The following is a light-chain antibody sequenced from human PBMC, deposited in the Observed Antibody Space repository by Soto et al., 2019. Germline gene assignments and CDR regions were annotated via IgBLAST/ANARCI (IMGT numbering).Light chain of an antibody. CDR3: QQRTNWPLFT. CDR1: QRVSSY. J-gene: IGKJ3*01. V-gene: IGKV3-11*01. Sequence: IVLVQCRATLSLSPGERATRSCRARQRVSSYLAWHQQKPGQAPSLLTYHTSHRATGVPARFSGSGSGTDFTLTISSLEPEDIAVSYCQQRTNWPLFTFGPGTKVDIK. CDR2: HTS.